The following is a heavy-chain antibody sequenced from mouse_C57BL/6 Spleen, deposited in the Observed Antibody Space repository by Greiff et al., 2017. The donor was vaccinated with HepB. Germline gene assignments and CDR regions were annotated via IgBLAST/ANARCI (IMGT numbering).Heavy chain of an antibody. CDR1: GYAFSSYW. CDR2: IYPGDGDT. Sequence: LVESGAELVKPGASVKISCKASGYAFSSYWMNWVKQRPGKGLEWIGQIYPGDGDTNYNGKFKGKATLTADKSSSTAYMQLSSLTSEDSAVYFCARKRDGSYYFDYWGQGTTLTVSS. J-gene: IGHJ2*01. CDR3: ARKRDGSYYFDY. V-gene: IGHV1-80*01. D-gene: IGHD1-1*01.